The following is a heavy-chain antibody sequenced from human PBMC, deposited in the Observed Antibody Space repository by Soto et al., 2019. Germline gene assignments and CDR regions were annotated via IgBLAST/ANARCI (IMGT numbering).Heavy chain of an antibody. Sequence: GGSLGLSCAAPGFAFRGFCLHWVLKARGKGLEWVAVISYDENNSYNADSVKGRFTSSKDNSKDTLYLQVNSLRAEDTAVYYCARAMDTAMASKDNWFDRWGQGT. CDR2: ISYDENNS. J-gene: IGHJ5*02. CDR1: GFAFRGFC. CDR3: ARAMDTAMASKDNWFDR. D-gene: IGHD5-18*01. V-gene: IGHV3-30-3*01.